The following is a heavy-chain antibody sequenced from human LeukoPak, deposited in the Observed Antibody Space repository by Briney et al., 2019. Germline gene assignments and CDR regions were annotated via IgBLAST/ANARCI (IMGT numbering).Heavy chain of an antibody. J-gene: IGHJ4*02. D-gene: IGHD3-3*01. CDR2: IRYDGSNK. CDR1: GFTFSSYS. Sequence: GGSLRLSCAASGFTFSSYSMHWVRQAPGKGLEWVAFIRYDGSNKYYADSVKGRFTISRDNSKNTLYLQMNSLRAEDTAVYYCAKPKGLRFLEWYTPDYWGQGTLVTVSS. CDR3: AKPKGLRFLEWYTPDY. V-gene: IGHV3-30*02.